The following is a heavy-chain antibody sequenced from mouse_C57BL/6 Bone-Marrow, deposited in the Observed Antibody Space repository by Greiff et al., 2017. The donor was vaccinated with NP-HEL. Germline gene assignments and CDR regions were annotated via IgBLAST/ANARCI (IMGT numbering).Heavy chain of an antibody. CDR1: GYTFTSYT. J-gene: IGHJ2*01. Sequence: VQLQESGAELARPGASVKMSCKASGYTFTSYTMHWVKQRPGQGLEWIGYINPSSGYTKYNQKFKDKATLTADKSSSTAYMQLSSLTSEDSAVYYCARSGDSSGSLDYWGQGTTLTVSS. CDR2: INPSSGYT. D-gene: IGHD3-2*02. V-gene: IGHV1-4*01. CDR3: ARSGDSSGSLDY.